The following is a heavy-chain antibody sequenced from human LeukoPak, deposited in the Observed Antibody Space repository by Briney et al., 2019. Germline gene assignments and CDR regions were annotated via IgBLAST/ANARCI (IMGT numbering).Heavy chain of an antibody. CDR3: ARVDSSGYYYAGAFDI. CDR2: ISSSSSTI. D-gene: IGHD3-22*01. Sequence: GGSLRLSCAASGFTFSSYSMNWVRQAPGKGLEWVSYISSSSSTIYYADSVKGRFTISRDNAKNSLYLQMNSLRAEDTAVYYCARVDSSGYYYAGAFDIWGQGTMVTVSS. V-gene: IGHV3-48*01. J-gene: IGHJ3*02. CDR1: GFTFSSYS.